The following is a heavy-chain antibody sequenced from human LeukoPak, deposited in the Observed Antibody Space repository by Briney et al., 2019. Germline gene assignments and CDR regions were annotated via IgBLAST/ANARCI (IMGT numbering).Heavy chain of an antibody. V-gene: IGHV1-58*02. CDR3: AADPRVSSGWTEYYMDV. D-gene: IGHD6-19*01. CDR1: GFTFTTSA. J-gene: IGHJ6*03. Sequence: SVKVSCKASGFTFTTSAMQWVRQARGQRLEWIGWIVVGSGNTNYAQKFQERVTITRDMSTSTAYMELSSLRSEDTAVHYCAADPRVSSGWTEYYMDVWGKGTTVTISS. CDR2: IVVGSGNT.